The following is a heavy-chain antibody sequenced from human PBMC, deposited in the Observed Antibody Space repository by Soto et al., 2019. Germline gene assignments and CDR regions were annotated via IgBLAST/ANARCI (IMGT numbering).Heavy chain of an antibody. CDR3: ARAKVGAMVDY. D-gene: IGHD1-26*01. Sequence: SVKVSCKATGGTFSSYAISWVRQAPGQGLEWMGGIIPIFGTANYAQKFQGRVTITADKSASTAYMKLSSLRSEDTAVYYCARAKVGAMVDYWGQGTLVTVSS. V-gene: IGHV1-69*06. CDR1: GGTFSSYA. J-gene: IGHJ4*02. CDR2: IIPIFGTA.